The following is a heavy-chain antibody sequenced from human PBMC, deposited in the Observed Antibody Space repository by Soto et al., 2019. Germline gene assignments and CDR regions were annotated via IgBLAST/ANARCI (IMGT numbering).Heavy chain of an antibody. CDR2: IYYSGST. D-gene: IGHD2-2*01. V-gene: IGHV4-30-4*01. CDR3: ARKAIYCSSTSCNWFDP. Sequence: SETLSLTCTVSGGSISSGDYYWSWIRQPPGKGLEWIGYIYYSGSTYYNPSLKSRVTISVDTSKNQFSLKLSSVTAADTAVYYCARKAIYCSSTSCNWFDPWGQGTLVTVSS. J-gene: IGHJ5*02. CDR1: GGSISSGDYY.